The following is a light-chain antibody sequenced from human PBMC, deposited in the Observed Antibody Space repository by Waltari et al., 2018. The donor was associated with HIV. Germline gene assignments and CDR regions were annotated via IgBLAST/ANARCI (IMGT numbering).Light chain of an antibody. V-gene: IGKV1-9*01. CDR3: QQLNSDPFT. J-gene: IGKJ3*01. CDR1: QDISNN. CDR2: AAS. Sequence: DIQLTQSPSFLSASVRDRVTITCRASQDISNNLAWYQQKPGTVPKLLIYAASSLKSGVPSRFSGSGSGTEFTLTITSLQPDDFATYYCQQLNSDPFTFGPGTKVDIK.